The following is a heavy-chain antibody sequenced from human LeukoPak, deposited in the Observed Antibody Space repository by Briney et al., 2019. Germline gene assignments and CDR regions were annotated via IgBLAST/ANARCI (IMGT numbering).Heavy chain of an antibody. Sequence: GGSLRLSCAASGFTFSSYWMSWVRQAPGKGLEWVSYISSSGSSINYADSVKGRFTISRDNAKNSLYLQMNSLRAEDTAVYYCARGGPTLGSFDYWGQGTLVTVSS. V-gene: IGHV3-48*04. CDR1: GFTFSSYW. CDR2: ISSSGSSI. D-gene: IGHD7-27*01. J-gene: IGHJ4*02. CDR3: ARGGPTLGSFDY.